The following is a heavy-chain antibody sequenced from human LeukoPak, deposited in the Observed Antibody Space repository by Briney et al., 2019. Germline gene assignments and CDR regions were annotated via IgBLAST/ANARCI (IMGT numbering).Heavy chain of an antibody. CDR3: ARAEYYFDY. V-gene: IGHV4-59*01. CDR1: GGSISSYY. J-gene: IGHJ4*02. CDR2: IYYSGST. Sequence: SETLSPTCTVSGGSISSYYWSWIRQPPGKGLEWIGYIYYSGSTNYNPSLKSRVTISVDTSKNQFSLKLSSVTAADTAVYYCARAEYYFDYWGQGTLVTVSS. D-gene: IGHD3-10*01.